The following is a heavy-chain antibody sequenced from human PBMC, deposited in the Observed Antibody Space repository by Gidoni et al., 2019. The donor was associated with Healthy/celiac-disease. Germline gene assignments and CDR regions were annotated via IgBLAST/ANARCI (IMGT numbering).Heavy chain of an antibody. J-gene: IGHJ4*02. D-gene: IGHD3-22*01. V-gene: IGHV3-11*01. CDR2: ISRSGSTI. CDR3: ARDWSMIVAPWPYYFDY. CDR1: GFTFRDYY. Sequence: QVQLVESGGGLVKPGGSLRLSCAASGFTFRDYYMSWIRQAPGKGLEWVSYISRSGSTIYYADSVKGRFTISRDNAKNSLYLQMNSLRAEDTAVYYCARDWSMIVAPWPYYFDYWGQGTLVTVSS.